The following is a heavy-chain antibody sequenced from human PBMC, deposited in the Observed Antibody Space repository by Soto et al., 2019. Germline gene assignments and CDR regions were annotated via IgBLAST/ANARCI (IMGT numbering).Heavy chain of an antibody. Sequence: QVQLVQSGAEVKKPGASVKVSCKASGYTFTSYYMHWVRLAPGQGLEWMGIINPDGGCTSYAQQFQGRVIMTRDKSTRTVYMEMSSLRSEDTAVYYCAVGGNYLSMDVWGQGTTVTVSS. J-gene: IGHJ6*02. CDR2: INPDGGCT. CDR3: AVGGNYLSMDV. V-gene: IGHV1-46*01. CDR1: GYTFTSYY. D-gene: IGHD4-4*01.